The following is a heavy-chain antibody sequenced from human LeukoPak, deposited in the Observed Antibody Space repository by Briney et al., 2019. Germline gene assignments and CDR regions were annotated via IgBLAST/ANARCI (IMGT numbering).Heavy chain of an antibody. J-gene: IGHJ4*02. Sequence: SETLSLTGTASGGSISSYYWSWLRQPPGKGLEWIGYIYYSGSTNYNTSLKSRVTISVDTSKNQLSLKLSSVTAADTAVYYCARSQGLVYFDYWGQGTLVTVSS. CDR3: ARSQGLVYFDY. CDR2: IYYSGST. D-gene: IGHD3-16*01. V-gene: IGHV4-59*08. CDR1: GGSISSYY.